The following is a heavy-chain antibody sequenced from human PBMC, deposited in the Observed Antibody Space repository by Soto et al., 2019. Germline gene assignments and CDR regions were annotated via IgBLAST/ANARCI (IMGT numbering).Heavy chain of an antibody. D-gene: IGHD4-17*01. CDR2: TSGSGTST. J-gene: IGHJ6*02. CDR1: GFTFSRNA. Sequence: GGSVRLSXADSGFTFSRNAMSWVRQAPGKGLEWVSATSGSGTSTTYADSVKGRFTISRDNAKNTVFLEMKNLRAEDTAVYYCARDSYAPHVWGQGTTVTVSS. V-gene: IGHV3-23*01. CDR3: ARDSYAPHV.